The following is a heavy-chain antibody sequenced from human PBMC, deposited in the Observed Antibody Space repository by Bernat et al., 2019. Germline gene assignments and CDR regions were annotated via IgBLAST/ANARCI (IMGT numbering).Heavy chain of an antibody. D-gene: IGHD3-3*01. J-gene: IGHJ4*02. V-gene: IGHV3-30*03. CDR3: ARGSLSKYYDFWSGSSNDN. CDR1: GFTFNNYG. Sequence: QVQLVESGGGVVQPGRSLRLSCAVSGFTFNNYGMHWVRQAPGKGLEWVAVISYVGSSTYYADSVKGRFTISRDNSKNTLYLQMNSLRAEDTAVYYCARGSLSKYYDFWSGSSNDNWGQGTLVTVSS. CDR2: ISYVGSST.